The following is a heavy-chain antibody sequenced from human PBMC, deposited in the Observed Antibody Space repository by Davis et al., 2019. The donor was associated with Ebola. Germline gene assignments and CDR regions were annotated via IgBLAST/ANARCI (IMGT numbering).Heavy chain of an antibody. J-gene: IGHJ2*01. CDR3: ARDRGAWWLWDGPLGHFDL. V-gene: IGHV3-23*01. CDR1: GFTFSSYA. CDR2: ISGSGGST. Sequence: GESLKISCAASGFTFSSYAMSWVRQAPGKGLEWVSAISGSGGSTYYADSVKGRFTISRDNSKNTLYLQMNSLRAEDPAVYYCARDRGAWWLWDGPLGHFDLWGRGTLVTVSS. D-gene: IGHD2-15*01.